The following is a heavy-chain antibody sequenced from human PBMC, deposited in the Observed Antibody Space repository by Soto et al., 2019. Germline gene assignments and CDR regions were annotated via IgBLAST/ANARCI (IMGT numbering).Heavy chain of an antibody. Sequence: QITLKESGPTLVKPTQTLTLTCTFSGFSLSTSGVGVGWIRQPPGKALEWLAFLYWDDDKRYSPSLKSRLTITKDISKNQVVLTMTNMDPVDTATYYCAHRPPDGYIDYWGQGTLVTVSS. CDR2: LYWDDDK. V-gene: IGHV2-5*02. J-gene: IGHJ4*02. CDR3: AHRPPDGYIDY. CDR1: GFSLSTSGVG.